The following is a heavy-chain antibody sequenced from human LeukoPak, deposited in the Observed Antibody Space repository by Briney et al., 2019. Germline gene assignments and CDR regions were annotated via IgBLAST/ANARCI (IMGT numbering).Heavy chain of an antibody. CDR2: IYHSGST. J-gene: IGHJ4*02. Sequence: SETLSLTCTVSGYSISNGYYWGWIRQPPGKGLEWIGNIYHSGSTYYNPSLKSRVTISVDTSKNQFSLKLSSVTAADTAVYYCARRLISLWFGELTPFDNWGQGTLVTVSS. CDR1: GYSISNGYY. V-gene: IGHV4-38-2*02. D-gene: IGHD3-10*01. CDR3: ARRLISLWFGELTPFDN.